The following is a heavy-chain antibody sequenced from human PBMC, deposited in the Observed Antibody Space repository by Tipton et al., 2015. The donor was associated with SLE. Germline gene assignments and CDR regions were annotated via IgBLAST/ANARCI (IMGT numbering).Heavy chain of an antibody. Sequence: TLSLTCSVSGGSISSNYWIWIRQPPGKGLEWIGYISYGGGSNYNPPLKRRVTISVDTAKNQFSLKLTSVTATDTAVYYCARGMVTWRGAILGVDVWGQGTTVNVSS. V-gene: IGHV4-59*08. D-gene: IGHD2-21*02. CDR2: ISYGGGS. CDR1: GGSISSNY. CDR3: ARGMVTWRGAILGVDV. J-gene: IGHJ6*02.